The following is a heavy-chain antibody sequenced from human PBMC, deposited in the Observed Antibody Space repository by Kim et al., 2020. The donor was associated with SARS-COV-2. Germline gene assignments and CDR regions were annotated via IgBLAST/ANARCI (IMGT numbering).Heavy chain of an antibody. CDR3: ATITTNCGGDCNYFDY. Sequence: ASVKVSCKASGYTFTGYYMHWVRQAPGQGLEWMGWINPNSGGTNYAQKFQGRVTMTRDTSISTAYMELSRLRSDDTAVYYCATITTNCGGDCNYFDYWGQGTLVTVSS. J-gene: IGHJ4*02. V-gene: IGHV1-2*02. CDR2: INPNSGGT. CDR1: GYTFTGYY. D-gene: IGHD2-21*01.